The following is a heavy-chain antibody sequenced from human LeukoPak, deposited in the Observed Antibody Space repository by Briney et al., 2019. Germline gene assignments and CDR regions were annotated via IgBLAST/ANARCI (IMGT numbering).Heavy chain of an antibody. CDR2: IYYSGGIT. CDR1: GGSISSYY. CDR3: VREVAARAFDI. V-gene: IGHV4-59*01. D-gene: IGHD6-6*01. J-gene: IGHJ3*02. Sequence: SETLSLTCIVSGGSISSYYWSWIRQPPGKGLEWIGYIYYSGGITNYNPSLKSRVTISVDTSKNQFSLKLSSVTAADTAVYYCVREVAARAFDIWGQGTMVTVSS.